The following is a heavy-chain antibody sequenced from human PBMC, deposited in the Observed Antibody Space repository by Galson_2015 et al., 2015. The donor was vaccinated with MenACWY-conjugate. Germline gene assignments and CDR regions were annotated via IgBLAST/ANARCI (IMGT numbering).Heavy chain of an antibody. J-gene: IGHJ6*03. Sequence: SLRLSCAASGFTFRRFGMHWVRQAPGKGLEWMAVISYDGSNESYADSVKGRFTISRDNSKNTLYLQMNSLRADDTAVYYCANNWSVQYSTTSYLYNMDVWGKGTTVTVSS. D-gene: IGHD4-11*01. CDR1: GFTFRRFG. CDR3: ANNWSVQYSTTSYLYNMDV. V-gene: IGHV3-30*18. CDR2: ISYDGSNE.